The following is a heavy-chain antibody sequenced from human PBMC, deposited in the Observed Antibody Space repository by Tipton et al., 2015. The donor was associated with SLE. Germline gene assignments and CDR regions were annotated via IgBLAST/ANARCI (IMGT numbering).Heavy chain of an antibody. J-gene: IGHJ5*02. CDR3: ASYVKGLGGVGA. CDR1: GDFISNVGYY. V-gene: IGHV4-31*03. CDR2: MYYNGNM. D-gene: IGHD3-16*01. Sequence: TLSLTCSVSGDFISNVGYYWTWIRQFPGKGLEYIGSMYYNGNMYYNPSLKSRITISVDTSKNQFSLKLTSVTAADTAVYYCASYVKGLGGVGAWGQGTLVTVSS.